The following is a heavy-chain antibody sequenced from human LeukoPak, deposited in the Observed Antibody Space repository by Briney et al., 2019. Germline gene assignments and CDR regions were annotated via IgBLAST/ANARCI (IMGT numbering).Heavy chain of an antibody. Sequence: SETLSLTCAVYGGSFSGYYWSWIRQPPGKGLEWIGEINHSGSTNYNPSLKSRVTISVDTSKNQFSLKLSSVTAADTAVYYCARESTGFGEFVWFDPWGQGTLVTVSS. J-gene: IGHJ5*02. D-gene: IGHD3-10*01. V-gene: IGHV4-34*01. CDR2: INHSGST. CDR3: ARESTGFGEFVWFDP. CDR1: GGSFSGYY.